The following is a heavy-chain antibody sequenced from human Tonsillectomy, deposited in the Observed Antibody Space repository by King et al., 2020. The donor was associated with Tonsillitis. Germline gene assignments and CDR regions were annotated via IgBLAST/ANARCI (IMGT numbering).Heavy chain of an antibody. CDR3: VKXXHFTXGYPPYXY. Sequence: VQLVESGGGVVQPGTSLRLSCAASGFTFSSXAMHWVRQAPGKGLEWVGVILYDGSNEYYADSVKGRFTISRDNSKSTVYLQMSSLRSEDTAVYYCVKXXHFTXGYPPYXYWGQXALVTV. D-gene: IGHD5-18*01. J-gene: IGHJ4*02. CDR1: GFTFSSXA. CDR2: ILYDGSNE. V-gene: IGHV3-30*18.